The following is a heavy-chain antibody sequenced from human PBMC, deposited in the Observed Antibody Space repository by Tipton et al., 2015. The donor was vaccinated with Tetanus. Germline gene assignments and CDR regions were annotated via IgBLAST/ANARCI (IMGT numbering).Heavy chain of an antibody. CDR2: MYSGGDT. V-gene: IGHV3-53*01. Sequence: QLVQSGGGLIQPGGSLRLSCVASGFIVSSHYMSWVRQAPGKGLEWVSVMYSGGDTYYVDSVKGRFSISRDNAKNTLYLQMNSLRVEDTAVYYCVRDGGSSGWLAYWGQGILVTVSS. D-gene: IGHD6-19*01. CDR1: GFIVSSHY. CDR3: VRDGGSSGWLAY. J-gene: IGHJ4*02.